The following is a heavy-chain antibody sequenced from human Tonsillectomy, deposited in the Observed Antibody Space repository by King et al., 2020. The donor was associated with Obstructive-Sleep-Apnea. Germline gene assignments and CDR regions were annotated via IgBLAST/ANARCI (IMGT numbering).Heavy chain of an antibody. Sequence: VQLVESGGGLVQPGGSLRLSCAASGFTFSTYVMSWVRQAPGKGLEWVSVISGSGGSTYYADSVKGRFTISRDNSKNTLYLKMNSLRAEDTAVYYCAKSDYGSGTYYYGLDVWGQGTTVTVSS. D-gene: IGHD3-10*01. CDR3: AKSDYGSGTYYYGLDV. J-gene: IGHJ6*02. CDR1: GFTFSTYV. CDR2: ISGSGGST. V-gene: IGHV3-23*04.